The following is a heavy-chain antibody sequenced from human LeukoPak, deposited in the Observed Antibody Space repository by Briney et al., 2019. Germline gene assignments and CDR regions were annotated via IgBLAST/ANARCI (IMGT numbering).Heavy chain of an antibody. V-gene: IGHV3-30*03. J-gene: IGHJ6*03. Sequence: GGSLRLSCAASGFTFNTYGMSWVRQAPGKGLEWVAVISYDGSNKYYADSVKGRFTISRDNSKNTLYLQMNSLRAEDTAVYYCAREAGDYYYYYMDVWGKGTTVTVSS. CDR1: GFTFNTYG. CDR2: ISYDGSNK. D-gene: IGHD3-10*01. CDR3: AREAGDYYYYYMDV.